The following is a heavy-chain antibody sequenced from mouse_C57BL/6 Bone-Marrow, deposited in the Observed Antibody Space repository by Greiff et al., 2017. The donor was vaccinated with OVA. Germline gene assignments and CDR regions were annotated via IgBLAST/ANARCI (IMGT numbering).Heavy chain of an antibody. CDR3: ARGGIVTTYYYAMDY. D-gene: IGHD2-5*01. Sequence: VQLQQPGAELVKPGASVKLSCKASGYTFTSYWMQWVKQRPGQGLEWIGEIDPSDSYTNYNQKFKGKATLTVDTSSSTAYMRLSSLTSEDSAVYYCARGGIVTTYYYAMDYWGQGTSVTVSS. CDR1: GYTFTSYW. V-gene: IGHV1-50*01. J-gene: IGHJ4*01. CDR2: IDPSDSYT.